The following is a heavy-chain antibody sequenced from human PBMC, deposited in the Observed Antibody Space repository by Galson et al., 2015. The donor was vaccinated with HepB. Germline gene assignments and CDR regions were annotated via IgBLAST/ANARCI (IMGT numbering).Heavy chain of an antibody. CDR3: VKGGACGGGNCYFYYIDQ. J-gene: IGHJ4*02. D-gene: IGHD2-21*01. CDR1: GFTFSNYG. Sequence: SLRLSCAVSGFTFSNYGMHWVRQAPGKGLEWVALISYDERKKYYADSVAGRFTVSRDNSKNTVHLQMDGLKPEDTALYYCVKGGACGGGNCYFYYIDQWGQGTPVTVSS. V-gene: IGHV3-30*18. CDR2: ISYDERKK.